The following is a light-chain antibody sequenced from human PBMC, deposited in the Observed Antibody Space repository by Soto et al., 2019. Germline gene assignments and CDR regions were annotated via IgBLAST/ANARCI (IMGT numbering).Light chain of an antibody. V-gene: IGKV3-11*01. CDR2: DAS. J-gene: IGKJ4*01. Sequence: EIVLTQSPATLSLSPGERATLSCRTSQSVSSALAWYQQKPGQAPRLLIYDASNRATGIPARFNGSGSGTDFTHTISSLQPEDFTVYYCQQRSSLFTFGGGTKVEIK. CDR3: QQRSSLFT. CDR1: QSVSSA.